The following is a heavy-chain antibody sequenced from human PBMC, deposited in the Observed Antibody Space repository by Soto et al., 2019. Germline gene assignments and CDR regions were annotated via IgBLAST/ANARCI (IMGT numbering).Heavy chain of an antibody. CDR3: AKDMYYDFWSGYPRHYYYYYGMDV. V-gene: IGHV3-23*01. Sequence: GGSLRLSCAASGFTFSSHPMSWVRQAPGKGLEWVSAIGERGDGTAYRDSVKGRFTISRDNSKNTLYLQMNSLRAEDTAVYYCAKDMYYDFWSGYPRHYYYYYGMDVWGQGTTVTVSS. D-gene: IGHD3-3*01. CDR2: IGERGDGT. J-gene: IGHJ6*02. CDR1: GFTFSSHP.